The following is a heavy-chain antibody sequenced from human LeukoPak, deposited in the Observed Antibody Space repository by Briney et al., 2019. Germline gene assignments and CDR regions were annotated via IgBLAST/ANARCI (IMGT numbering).Heavy chain of an antibody. D-gene: IGHD3-22*01. J-gene: IGHJ4*02. CDR2: INHSGST. Sequence: SETLSLTCAVYGGSFIGYYWSWIRQPPGKGLEWIGEINHSGSTNYNPSLKSRVTISVDTSKNQFSLKLSSVTAADTAVYYCARGYYYDSSGYYSAAYYFDYWGQGTLVTVSS. CDR3: ARGYYYDSSGYYSAAYYFDY. V-gene: IGHV4-34*01. CDR1: GGSFIGYY.